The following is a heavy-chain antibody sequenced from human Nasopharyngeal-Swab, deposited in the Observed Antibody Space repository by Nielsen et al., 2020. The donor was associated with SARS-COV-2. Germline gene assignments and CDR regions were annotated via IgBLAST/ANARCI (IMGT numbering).Heavy chain of an antibody. CDR3: ARDLGYSSSWYQTMGAFDI. V-gene: IGHV1-46*01. Sequence: WVRQAPGQGLEWMGIINPSGGSTRYAQKFQGRVTMTRDTSTSTGNMELSSLRSEDSAVYYCARDLGYSSSWYQTMGAFDIWGQGTMVTVSS. J-gene: IGHJ3*02. D-gene: IGHD6-13*01. CDR2: INPSGGST.